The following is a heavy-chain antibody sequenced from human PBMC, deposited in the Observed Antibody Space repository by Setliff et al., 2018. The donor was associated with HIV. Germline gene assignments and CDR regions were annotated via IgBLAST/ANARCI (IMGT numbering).Heavy chain of an antibody. J-gene: IGHJ4*02. CDR1: GDSFSDYY. CDR2: GDQSGSA. D-gene: IGHD3-16*01. Sequence: SETLSLTCAVYGDSFSDYYWSWIRQPPGKGLEWIGEGDQSGSANYNPSLTGRGTISVDTLKRHFSLKLTSVTAADAAVYYCARGRQGPSYYDSTGLSRGRDIDFWGQGTLVTVSS. CDR3: ARGRQGPSYYDSTGLSRGRDIDF. V-gene: IGHV4-34*01.